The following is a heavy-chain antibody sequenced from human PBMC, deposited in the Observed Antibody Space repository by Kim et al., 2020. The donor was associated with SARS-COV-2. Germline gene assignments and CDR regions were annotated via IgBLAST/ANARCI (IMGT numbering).Heavy chain of an antibody. J-gene: IGHJ3*02. CDR1: GGSFSSSSYY. CDR3: ARLGLYYYDSSGYYLDAFDI. V-gene: IGHV4-39*01. Sequence: SETLSLTCTVSGGSFSSSSYYWGWIRQPPGKGLVWIGSIYYSGSTYYNPSLKSRVTISVDTSKNQFSLKLSSVTAADTAVYYCARLGLYYYDSSGYYLDAFDIWGQGTMVTVSS. D-gene: IGHD3-22*01. CDR2: IYYSGST.